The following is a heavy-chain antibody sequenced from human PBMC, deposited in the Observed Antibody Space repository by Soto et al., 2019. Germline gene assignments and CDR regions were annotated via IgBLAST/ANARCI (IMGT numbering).Heavy chain of an antibody. CDR2: IKSESDGGTA. CDR3: ERSFDF. CDR1: GFTFSNAW. V-gene: IGHV3-15*01. J-gene: IGHJ4*02. Sequence: GGSLRLSCEASGFTFSNAWMNWVRQAPGKGLEWVGRIKSESDGGTADYAAAVKGRFIISRDDSKNTVYLQMNSLKAEDTAVYYCERSFDFWGRGTLVTVSS.